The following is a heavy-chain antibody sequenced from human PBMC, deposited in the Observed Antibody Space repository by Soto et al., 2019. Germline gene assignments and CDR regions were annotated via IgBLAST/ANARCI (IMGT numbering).Heavy chain of an antibody. CDR2: IYYSGST. V-gene: IGHV4-59*01. CDR3: AREKEFTY. J-gene: IGHJ4*02. D-gene: IGHD3-10*01. Sequence: SETLSLTCIVSGGSMDNYYWSWIRQAPGKGLEWIGYIYYSGSTNYNPSLKSRVTISIDTSKNQFSLKMNSVTAADTAVYYCAREKEFTYWGQGTLVTVS. CDR1: GGSMDNYY.